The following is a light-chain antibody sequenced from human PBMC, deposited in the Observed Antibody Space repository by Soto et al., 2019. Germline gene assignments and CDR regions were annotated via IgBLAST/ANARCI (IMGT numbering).Light chain of an antibody. V-gene: IGLV2-14*01. J-gene: IGLJ1*01. CDR1: SSDVGAYNY. CDR3: SSFTTTYIYV. CDR2: EVG. Sequence: QSALTQPASVSGSPGQSITISCTGTSSDVGAYNYVSWYQQHPGKVPKLIIFEVGNRPSGVSHRFSGSKSGNTASLTISGLQAEDEADYYCSSFTTTYIYVFGTGTQLTVL.